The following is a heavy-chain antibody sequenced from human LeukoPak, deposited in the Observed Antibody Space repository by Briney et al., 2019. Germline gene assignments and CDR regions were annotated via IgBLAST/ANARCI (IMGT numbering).Heavy chain of an antibody. J-gene: IGHJ6*03. Sequence: ASVTVSCTASGYTFTGYYMHWVRQAPGQGLEWMGWINPNSGGTNYAQKFQGRVTMTRDTSISTAYMELTSLRSDDTAVYYCARDRATVTTRYYYYYMDVWGKGTTVTISS. CDR2: INPNSGGT. V-gene: IGHV1-2*02. D-gene: IGHD4-17*01. CDR1: GYTFTGYY. CDR3: ARDRATVTTRYYYYYMDV.